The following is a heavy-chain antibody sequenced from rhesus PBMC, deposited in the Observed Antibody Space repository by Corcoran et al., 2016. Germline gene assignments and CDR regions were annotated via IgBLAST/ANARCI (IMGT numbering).Heavy chain of an antibody. CDR2: FGGSGDAT. CDR3: ARYRAAAETWYFDL. Sequence: QVQLQESGPGLVKPSETLSLICAVSGYSVSSGYGWSWVRKPPGKGREGLGYFGGSGDATTYNPSLKSRLTISKDTSKNQFSLKLSSVTAADTAVYYWARYRAAAETWYFDLWGPGTPITISS. D-gene: IGHD6-31*01. CDR1: GYSVSSGYG. J-gene: IGHJ2*01. V-gene: IGHV4-127*01.